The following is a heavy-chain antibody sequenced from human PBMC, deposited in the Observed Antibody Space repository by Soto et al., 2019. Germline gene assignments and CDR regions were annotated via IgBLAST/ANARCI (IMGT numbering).Heavy chain of an antibody. J-gene: IGHJ6*02. D-gene: IGHD3-16*02. Sequence: GGSLRLSCAASGFTFSSYSMNWVRQAPGKGLEWVSSISSSSSYIYYADSVKGRFTISRDNAKNSLYLQMNSLRAEDTAVYYCARARLGELSLGFRYYYGMDVWGQGTTVTVSS. V-gene: IGHV3-21*01. CDR1: GFTFSSYS. CDR3: ARARLGELSLGFRYYYGMDV. CDR2: ISSSSSYI.